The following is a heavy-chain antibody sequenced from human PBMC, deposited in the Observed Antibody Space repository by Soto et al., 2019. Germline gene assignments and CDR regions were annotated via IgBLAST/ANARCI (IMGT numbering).Heavy chain of an antibody. CDR1: GFTFSSYW. D-gene: IGHD6-19*01. CDR3: ARATGYRSGWRQEY. J-gene: IGHJ4*01. Sequence: EVQLVESGGGLVQPGGSLRLSCAASGFTFSSYWMHWVHQAPGKGLVWVSRINSDGSSISYADSVKGRFTISRDNAKNALYLKLSSQRGEDTAVDYCARATGYRSGWRQEYWGHGNRVAVSS. CDR2: INSDGSSI. V-gene: IGHV3-74*01.